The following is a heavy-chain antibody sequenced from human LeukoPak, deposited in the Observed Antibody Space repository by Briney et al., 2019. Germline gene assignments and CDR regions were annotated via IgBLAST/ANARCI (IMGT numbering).Heavy chain of an antibody. Sequence: GGSLRLSCAASGFTFSSYHMHWVRQATGKGLEWVPAMGTAGNTYYPGSVKVRFTISRENAKNSLYLQMNSLRAGDTAVYYCARGGSVPAAFDYWGQGTLVTVSS. J-gene: IGHJ4*02. CDR2: MGTAGNT. CDR3: ARGGSVPAAFDY. V-gene: IGHV3-13*04. D-gene: IGHD2-2*01. CDR1: GFTFSSYH.